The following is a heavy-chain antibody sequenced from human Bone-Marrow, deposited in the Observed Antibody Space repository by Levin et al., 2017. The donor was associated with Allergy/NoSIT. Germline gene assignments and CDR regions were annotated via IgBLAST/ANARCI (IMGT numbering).Heavy chain of an antibody. CDR3: AREVVEDYSKLNYYYYMDV. D-gene: IGHD4-11*01. J-gene: IGHJ6*03. V-gene: IGHV1-18*01. CDR2: ISAYNGNT. Sequence: GASVKVSCKASGYTFTSYGISWVRQAPGQGLEWMGWISAYNGNTNYAQKLQGRVTMTTDTSTSTAYMELRSLRSDDTAVYYCAREVVEDYSKLNYYYYMDVWGKGTTVTVSS. CDR1: GYTFTSYG.